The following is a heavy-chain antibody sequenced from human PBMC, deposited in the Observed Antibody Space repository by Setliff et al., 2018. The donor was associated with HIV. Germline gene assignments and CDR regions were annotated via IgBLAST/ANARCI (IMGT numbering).Heavy chain of an antibody. CDR3: ARSRAAGFDY. CDR2: ISSSGSTI. J-gene: IGHJ4*02. D-gene: IGHD6-13*01. CDR1: GFTFSSYE. Sequence: GALRLSCAASGFTFSSYEMNWVRQAPGKGLEWVSYISSSGSTIYYADSVKGRFTISRDNAKNSLYLQMNSLRAEDTAVYYCARSRAAGFDYWGQGTLVTVSS. V-gene: IGHV3-48*03.